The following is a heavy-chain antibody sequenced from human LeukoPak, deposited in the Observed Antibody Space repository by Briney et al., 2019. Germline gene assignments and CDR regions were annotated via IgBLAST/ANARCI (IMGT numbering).Heavy chain of an antibody. Sequence: PSETLSLTCTVSGGSISSDSYYWAWIRQPPGKGLEWIGSIYYSGSTYYNPSLKSRVTISVDTSKNQFSLKLSSVTAADTAVYYCARYSYYDFWSGYGEFDYWGQGTLVTVSS. J-gene: IGHJ4*02. D-gene: IGHD3-3*01. V-gene: IGHV4-39*01. CDR3: ARYSYYDFWSGYGEFDY. CDR1: GGSISSDSYY. CDR2: IYYSGST.